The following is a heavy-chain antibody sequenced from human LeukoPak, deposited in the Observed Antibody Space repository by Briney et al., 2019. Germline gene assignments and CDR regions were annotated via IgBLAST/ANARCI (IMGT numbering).Heavy chain of an antibody. Sequence: SETLSLTCTVSGGSISSYYWSWIRQPPGKGLEWIGYIYYSGSTNYNPSLKSRVTISVDTSNNQFSLKLSSVTGADTTVYYCGRGISHCSSTSGYTGLFDYWGQGTLVTVSS. J-gene: IGHJ4*02. CDR3: GRGISHCSSTSGYTGLFDY. CDR2: IYYSGST. D-gene: IGHD2-2*02. CDR1: GGSISSYY. V-gene: IGHV4-59*01.